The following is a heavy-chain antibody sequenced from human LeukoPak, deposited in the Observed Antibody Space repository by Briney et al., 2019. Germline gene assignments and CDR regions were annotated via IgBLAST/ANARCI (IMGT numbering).Heavy chain of an antibody. CDR1: GYSFTSYW. CDR2: IYPGDSDT. Sequence: GESLKISCKGSGYSFTSYWIGWVRQMPGKGLEWMGIIYPGDSDTRYSPSFQGQVTISADKSISTAYLQWSSLKASDTAMYYCARLHPPLYNGDRTAFDSWGQGTMVTVSS. V-gene: IGHV5-51*01. J-gene: IGHJ3*02. D-gene: IGHD1-14*01. CDR3: ARLHPPLYNGDRTAFDS.